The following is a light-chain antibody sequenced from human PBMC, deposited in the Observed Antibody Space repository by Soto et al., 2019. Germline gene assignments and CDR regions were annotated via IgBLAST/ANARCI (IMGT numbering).Light chain of an antibody. J-gene: IGKJ3*01. CDR1: QSVSSSY. V-gene: IGKV3-20*01. CDR2: GAS. Sequence: EIVLTQSPGTLSLSPGERATLSCRASQSVSSSYLAWYQQKPGQAPRLLIYGASSRATGIPDRFSGSGSGTDFILTISRLEPEDFAVYYCQQYGSSLGTFGPGTKVDIK. CDR3: QQYGSSLGT.